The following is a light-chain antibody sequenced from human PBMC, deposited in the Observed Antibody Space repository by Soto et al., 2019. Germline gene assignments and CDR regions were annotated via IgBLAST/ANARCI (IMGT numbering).Light chain of an antibody. CDR2: GAS. Sequence: EIVVTQSPATLSVSAGERATLSCRASQSVSTNLAWYQQKPGQAPRLLIYGASTRATGIPARFSGSGSGTAFTLTISSLLSEDFAVCYCQQYNYFWTFGQGTKVEIK. CDR3: QQYNYFWT. V-gene: IGKV3-15*01. CDR1: QSVSTN. J-gene: IGKJ1*01.